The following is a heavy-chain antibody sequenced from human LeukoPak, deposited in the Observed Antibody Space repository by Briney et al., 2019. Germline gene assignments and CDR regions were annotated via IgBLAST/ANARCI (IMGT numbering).Heavy chain of an antibody. CDR2: IYYSGST. CDR3: ARQGRSRGAFDI. Sequence: PSETLSLTCTVSGGSISSYYWSWIRQPPGKGLEWIGYIYYSGSTNYNPSLKSRVTISVDTSKNQFSLKLSSVTAADTAVYYCARQGRSRGAFDIWGQGTMVTVSS. D-gene: IGHD1-26*01. CDR1: GGSISSYY. J-gene: IGHJ3*02. V-gene: IGHV4-59*08.